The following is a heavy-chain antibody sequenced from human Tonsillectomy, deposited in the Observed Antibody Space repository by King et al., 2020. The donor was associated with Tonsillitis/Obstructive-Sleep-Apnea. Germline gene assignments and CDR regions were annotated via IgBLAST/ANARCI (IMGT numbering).Heavy chain of an antibody. J-gene: IGHJ4*02. CDR1: GFSFSNAW. CDR3: TKYYDFWSCHYYFDY. Sequence: VQLVESGGGLVKPGGSLRLSCAASGFSFSNAWMSWVRQAPGKGLEWIGRIKSKTDGGTTEYAAPVKGRFTISRDDSKNTLYLQMNSLKSEDTAVYYCTKYYDFWSCHYYFDYWGQGTLVTVSS. V-gene: IGHV3-15*01. D-gene: IGHD3-3*01. CDR2: IKSKTDGGTT.